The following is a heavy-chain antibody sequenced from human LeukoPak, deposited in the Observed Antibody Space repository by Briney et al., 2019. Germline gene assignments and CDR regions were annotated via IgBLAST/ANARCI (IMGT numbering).Heavy chain of an antibody. D-gene: IGHD3-3*01. J-gene: IGHJ6*02. V-gene: IGHV1-69*01. CDR1: GGAFSSYA. CDR3: ARDRPWSGYYLSDYGMDV. Sequence: SVKVSCKASGGAFSSYAISWVRQAPGQGLEWMGGIIPIFGTANYAQKFQGRVTITADESTSTAYMQLSSLRSEDTAVYYCARDRPWSGYYLSDYGMDVWGQGTTVTVSS. CDR2: IIPIFGTA.